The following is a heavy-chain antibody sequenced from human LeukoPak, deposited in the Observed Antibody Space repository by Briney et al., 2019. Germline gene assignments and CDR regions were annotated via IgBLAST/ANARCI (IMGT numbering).Heavy chain of an antibody. J-gene: IGHJ4*02. CDR1: GFTFSRYA. V-gene: IGHV3-23*01. CDR2: ISGNDGST. D-gene: IGHD6-19*01. Sequence: PGGSLRLSCAASGFTFSRYAMNWVRQAPGKGLEGVSTISGNDGSTYYADSVQGRFTISRDNSKNTLYLQMNSLRAEDTAVYYCAKDSTVFGLVPDYWGQGTLVTVSS. CDR3: AKDSTVFGLVPDY.